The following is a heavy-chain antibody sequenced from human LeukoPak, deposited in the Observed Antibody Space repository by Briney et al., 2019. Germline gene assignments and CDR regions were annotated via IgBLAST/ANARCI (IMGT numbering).Heavy chain of an antibody. CDR3: ARAPYDILTGYYSFDY. CDR2: IYYSGST. V-gene: IGHV4-59*01. Sequence: PSETLSLTCTVSGGSISSYYWSWIRQPPGKGLEWIGYIYYSGSTNYNPSLKSRVTISVDTSKNQLSLKLSSVTAADTAVYYCARAPYDILTGYYSFDYWGQGTLVTVSS. J-gene: IGHJ4*02. CDR1: GGSISSYY. D-gene: IGHD3-9*01.